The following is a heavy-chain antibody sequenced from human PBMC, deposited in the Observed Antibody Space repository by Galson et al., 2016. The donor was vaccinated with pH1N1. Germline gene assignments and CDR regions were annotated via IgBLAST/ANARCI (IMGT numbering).Heavy chain of an antibody. J-gene: IGHJ3*02. D-gene: IGHD3-10*01. CDR2: INPNNGGT. V-gene: IGHV1-2*02. CDR3: ARDRGWLRDVFDI. CDR1: GYTFTGYY. Sequence: SVKVSCKASGYTFTGYYIHWVRQAPGQGLEWMGLINPNNGGTYSVQEFQGRVTMTRETSISTAYMELSRMRSDATAVYYCARDRGWLRDVFDIWGQGTMVTVSS.